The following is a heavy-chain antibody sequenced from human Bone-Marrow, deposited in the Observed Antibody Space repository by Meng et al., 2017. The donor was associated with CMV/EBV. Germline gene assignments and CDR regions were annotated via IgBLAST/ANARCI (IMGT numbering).Heavy chain of an antibody. D-gene: IGHD2-2*02. CDR1: GGSISSSSYY. J-gene: IGHJ6*02. V-gene: IGHV4-39*07. CDR3: ARRGYCSSTSCYTLTIFGVGDYYGMDV. CDR2: IYYSGST. Sequence: SETLSLTCTVSGGSISSSSYYWGWIRQPPGKGLEWIGSIYYSGSTYYNPSLKSRVTISVDTSKNQFSLKLSSVTAADTAVYYCARRGYCSSTSCYTLTIFGVGDYYGMDVWGQRTTVTVSS.